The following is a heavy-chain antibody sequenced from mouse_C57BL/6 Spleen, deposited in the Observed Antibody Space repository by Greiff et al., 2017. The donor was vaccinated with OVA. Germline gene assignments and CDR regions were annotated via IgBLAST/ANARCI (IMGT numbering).Heavy chain of an antibody. Sequence: VQLQQSGPELVKPGASVKISCKASGYTFTDYYMNWVKQSHGKSLEWIGDINPNNGGTSYNQKFKGKATLTVDKSSSTAYMELRSLTSEYSAVYDCSRRNHYGSSFDYWGQGTTLTVSS. V-gene: IGHV1-26*01. CDR2: INPNNGGT. CDR1: GYTFTDYY. J-gene: IGHJ2*01. CDR3: SRRNHYGSSFDY. D-gene: IGHD1-1*01.